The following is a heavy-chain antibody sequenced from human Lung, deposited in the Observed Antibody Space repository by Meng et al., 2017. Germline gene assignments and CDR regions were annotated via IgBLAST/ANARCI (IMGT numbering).Heavy chain of an antibody. CDR2: IYHSGST. V-gene: IGHV4-4*02. CDR3: ARGSITMVRGVSVFDP. Sequence: QVQLEESGPGLVKPSGTLALTCSVSGGSISSSNWWSWVRQPPGKGLEWIGEIYHSGSTNYNPSLKSRVTISVDKSKNQFSLKLSSVTAADTAVYYCARGSITMVRGVSVFDPWGQGTLVTVSS. D-gene: IGHD3-10*01. CDR1: GGSISSSNW. J-gene: IGHJ5*02.